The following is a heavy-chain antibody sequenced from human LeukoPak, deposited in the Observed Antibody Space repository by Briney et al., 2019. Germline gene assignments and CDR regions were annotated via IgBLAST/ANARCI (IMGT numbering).Heavy chain of an antibody. CDR3: ARSYGGELSSLYEFDY. CDR1: GSRFTSYW. Sequence: GASLEISCKGSGSRFTSYWIGWVRQLPGKGLEWMGIIYPGDSDTRYSPSFQGQVTMSADKSISTAYLQWSSLKASDTAMYYCARSYGGELSSLYEFDYWGQGTLVTVSS. D-gene: IGHD3-16*02. J-gene: IGHJ4*02. CDR2: IYPGDSDT. V-gene: IGHV5-51*01.